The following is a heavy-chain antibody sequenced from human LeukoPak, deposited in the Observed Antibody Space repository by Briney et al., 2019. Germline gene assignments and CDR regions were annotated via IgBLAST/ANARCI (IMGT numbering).Heavy chain of an antibody. CDR3: ASIYGGNSGDY. D-gene: IGHD4-23*01. V-gene: IGHV3-21*01. Sequence: GGSLRLSCAASGFTFSSYSMNWVRQAPGKGLEWVSSISSSSSYIYYADSVKGRFTISRDKAKNSLYLQMNSLRPEDTAVYYCASIYGGNSGDYWGQGTLVTVSS. CDR2: ISSSSSYI. CDR1: GFTFSSYS. J-gene: IGHJ4*02.